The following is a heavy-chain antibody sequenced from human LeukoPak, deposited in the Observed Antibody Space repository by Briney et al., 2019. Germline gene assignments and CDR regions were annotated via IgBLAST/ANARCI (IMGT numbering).Heavy chain of an antibody. CDR2: ISGSGAGK. CDR1: GFTFSTYA. Sequence: GGSLRLSCAASGFTFSTYAMNWVRQAPGKGLEWVSSISGSGAGKFYAAPVKGRFTTSRDSSKNTLYLQMDSLRADDTAVYYCAKDRCSRTNCYLFDFWGQGTLVTVSS. D-gene: IGHD2-2*01. V-gene: IGHV3-23*01. CDR3: AKDRCSRTNCYLFDF. J-gene: IGHJ4*02.